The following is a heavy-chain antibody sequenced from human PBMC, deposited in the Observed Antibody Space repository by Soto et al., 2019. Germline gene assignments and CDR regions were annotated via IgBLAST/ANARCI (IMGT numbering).Heavy chain of an antibody. D-gene: IGHD2-15*01. V-gene: IGHV3-15*01. CDR3: TTEEGYCSGGSCYEGWFDP. CDR2: IKSKTDGGTT. Sequence: PGGSLRLSCAASGFTFSNAWMSWVRQAPGKGLEWVGRIKSKTDGGTTDYAAPVKGRFTISRDDSKNTLYLQMNSLKTEDTAVYYCTTEEGYCSGGSCYEGWFDPWPQGALVTVSS. CDR1: GFTFSNAW. J-gene: IGHJ5*02.